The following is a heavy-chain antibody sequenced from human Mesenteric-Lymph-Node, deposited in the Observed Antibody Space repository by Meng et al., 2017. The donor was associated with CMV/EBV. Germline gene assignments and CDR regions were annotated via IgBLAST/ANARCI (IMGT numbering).Heavy chain of an antibody. CDR3: ARDDFWSGSHFDY. D-gene: IGHD3-3*01. Sequence: GESLKISCAASGFTFSNAWMNWVRQAPGKGLEWVSSISSSSSYIYYADSVKGRFTISRDNAKNSLYLQMNSLRAEDTAVYYCARDDFWSGSHFDYWGQGTLVTVSS. V-gene: IGHV3-21*01. CDR2: ISSSSSYI. CDR1: GFTFSNAW. J-gene: IGHJ4*02.